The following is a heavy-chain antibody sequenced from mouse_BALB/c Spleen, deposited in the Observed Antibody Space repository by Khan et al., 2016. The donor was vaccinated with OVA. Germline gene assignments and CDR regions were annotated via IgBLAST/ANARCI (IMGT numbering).Heavy chain of an antibody. J-gene: IGHJ2*01. CDR1: GYTFTSYW. Sequence: QVQLQQSGAELVKPGASVKMSCKASGYTFTSYWMHWVKQRPGQGLEWIAETNPTNGRTYYNEKFKSKATLTVDKSSSTAYMLLSGPTFEDSAIYYCARNKKVVATYFDYWGQGTTLTVSS. CDR2: TNPTNGRT. CDR3: ARNKKVVATYFDY. V-gene: IGHV1S81*02. D-gene: IGHD1-1*01.